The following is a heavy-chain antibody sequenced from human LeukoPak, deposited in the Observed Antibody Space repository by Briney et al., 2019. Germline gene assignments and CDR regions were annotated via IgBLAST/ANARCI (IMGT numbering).Heavy chain of an antibody. V-gene: IGHV1-69*06. D-gene: IGHD5-18*01. CDR2: IIPIFGTA. CDR3: ARHPMVTNYFDY. Sequence: ASVKVSCKASGGTFSSYAISWVRQAPGQGLEWMGGIIPIFGTANYAQKFQGRVTITADKSTSTAYMELSSLRSEDTAVYYCARHPMVTNYFDYWGQGTLVTVSS. J-gene: IGHJ4*02. CDR1: GGTFSSYA.